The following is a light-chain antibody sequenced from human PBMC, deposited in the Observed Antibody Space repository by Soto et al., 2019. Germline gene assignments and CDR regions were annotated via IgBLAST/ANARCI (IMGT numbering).Light chain of an antibody. CDR1: ISDVGGYNY. CDR3: SSYTTSSTIVV. J-gene: IGLJ3*02. CDR2: EVS. V-gene: IGLV2-14*01. Sequence: HFALTQPASLSGSPGHSITISCTGTISDVGGYNYVSWYQQHPGKAPKLMIYEVSHLPSGVSDRFSGCKSGNTASLTISGLQAEDEADYYCSSYTTSSTIVVLGGGTKVNVL.